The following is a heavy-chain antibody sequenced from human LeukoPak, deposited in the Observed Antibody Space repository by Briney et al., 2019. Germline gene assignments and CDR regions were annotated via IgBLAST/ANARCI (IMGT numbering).Heavy chain of an antibody. CDR1: GFTFSSYA. J-gene: IGHJ1*01. V-gene: IGHV3-23*01. Sequence: GGSLRLSCAASGFTFSSYAMSWVRQAPGKGLEWVSAISGSGGSTYYADSVKGRFTISRDNSKNTLYLQMNSLRAEDTAVYYCAKEGYCSGGSCYSEYFQHWGQGTLVTVSP. D-gene: IGHD2-15*01. CDR2: ISGSGGST. CDR3: AKEGYCSGGSCYSEYFQH.